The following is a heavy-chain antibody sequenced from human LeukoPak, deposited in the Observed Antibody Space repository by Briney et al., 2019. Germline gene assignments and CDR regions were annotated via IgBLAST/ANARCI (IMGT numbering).Heavy chain of an antibody. J-gene: IGHJ5*02. CDR1: GYTFTGYY. D-gene: IGHD2-2*01. CDR2: INLNSGGT. Sequence: GASVKVSCKASGYTFTGYYMHWVRQAPGQGLEWMGWINLNSGGTNYAQKFQGRVTMTRDTSISTAYMELSRLRSDDTAVYYCARMTTSNRYCSSTSCFWFDPWGQGTLVTVSS. CDR3: ARMTTSNRYCSSTSCFWFDP. V-gene: IGHV1-2*02.